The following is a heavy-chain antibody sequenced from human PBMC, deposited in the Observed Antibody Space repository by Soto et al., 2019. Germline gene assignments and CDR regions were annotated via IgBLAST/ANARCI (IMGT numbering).Heavy chain of an antibody. J-gene: IGHJ4*02. D-gene: IGHD1-1*01. CDR2: ISAHNGNT. V-gene: IGHV1-18*01. Sequence: QVHLVQSGAEVKKPGASVKVSCKGSGYAFTTYGITWVRQAPGQGLEWMGWISAHNGNTNYAQKLQGRVTVTRDTSTSTADMELMCLRSDDTAVYYSARGRYGDYGGQGALVTVSS. CDR1: GYAFTTYG. CDR3: ARGRYGDY.